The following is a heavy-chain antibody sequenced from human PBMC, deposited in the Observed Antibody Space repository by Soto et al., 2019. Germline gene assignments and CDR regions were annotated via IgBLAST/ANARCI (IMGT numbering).Heavy chain of an antibody. J-gene: IGHJ4*02. D-gene: IGHD6-19*01. Sequence: GGSLRLSCAASGFTFSSYSMNWVRQAPGKGLEWVSYISSSSSTIYYADSVKGRFTISRDNAKNSLYLQMNSLRDEDTAVYYCARDLHGGLAVAGLDYWGQGTLVTVSS. CDR2: ISSSSSTI. CDR1: GFTFSSYS. V-gene: IGHV3-48*02. CDR3: ARDLHGGLAVAGLDY.